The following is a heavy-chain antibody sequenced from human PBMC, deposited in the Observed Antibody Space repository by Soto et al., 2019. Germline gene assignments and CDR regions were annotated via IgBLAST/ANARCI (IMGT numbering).Heavy chain of an antibody. Sequence: PSETLSLTCAVSGGSISSSNWWSWVRQPPGKGLEWIGEIYHSGSTNYNPSLKSRVTISVDKSKNQFSLKLSSVTATDTAVYYCARDQAAGMLGAFDIWGQGTMVTVS. D-gene: IGHD6-13*01. V-gene: IGHV4-4*02. J-gene: IGHJ3*02. CDR2: IYHSGST. CDR3: ARDQAAGMLGAFDI. CDR1: GGSISSSNW.